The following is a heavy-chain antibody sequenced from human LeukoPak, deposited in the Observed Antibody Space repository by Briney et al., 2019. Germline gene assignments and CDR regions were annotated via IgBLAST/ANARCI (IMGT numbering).Heavy chain of an antibody. J-gene: IGHJ5*02. CDR1: GFTFSSYA. D-gene: IGHD6-19*01. V-gene: IGHV4-34*01. Sequence: GSLRLSCAASGFTFSSYAMSWVRQPPGKGLEWIGEINPSGSTNYSPSLKSRVTISVDTSKNQFSLKLSSVTAADTAVYYCARHVGSGWLFRFDPWGQGTLVTVSS. CDR2: INPSGST. CDR3: ARHVGSGWLFRFDP.